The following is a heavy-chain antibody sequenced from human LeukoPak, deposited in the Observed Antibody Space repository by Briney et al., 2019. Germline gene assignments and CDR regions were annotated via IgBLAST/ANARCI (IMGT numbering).Heavy chain of an antibody. J-gene: IGHJ4*02. D-gene: IGHD2-15*01. V-gene: IGHV5-51*01. CDR2: IYPGDSDT. CDR3: ARVRGRYCSGGSCYSLYYFDY. CDR1: GYSFTSYW. Sequence: GESLKISCKGSGYSFTSYWIGWVRQMPGKGLEWMGIIYPGDSDTRYSPSFQGQVTISADKSISTAYLQWSSLKASDTAMYYYARVRGRYCSGGSCYSLYYFDYWGQGTLVTVSS.